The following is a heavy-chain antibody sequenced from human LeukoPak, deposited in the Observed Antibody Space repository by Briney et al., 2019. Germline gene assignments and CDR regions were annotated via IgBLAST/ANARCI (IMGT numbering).Heavy chain of an antibody. CDR2: IRYDGSNK. CDR3: ANPYYYGSSGSPRRGAFDI. CDR1: GFTFSNYG. D-gene: IGHD3-22*01. V-gene: IGHV3-30*02. J-gene: IGHJ3*02. Sequence: PGGSLRLSCAASGFTFSNYGMHWVRQAPGKGLEWVAFIRYDGSNKYYADSVKGRFTISRDNSKNTLYLQMNSLRAEDTAVYYCANPYYYGSSGSPRRGAFDIWGQGTMVTVSS.